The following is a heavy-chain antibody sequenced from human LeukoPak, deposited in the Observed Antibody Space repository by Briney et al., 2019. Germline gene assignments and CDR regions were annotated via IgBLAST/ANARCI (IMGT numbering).Heavy chain of an antibody. D-gene: IGHD2-2*01. V-gene: IGHV3-23*01. CDR3: AKYCSSPACSYFDY. CDR1: GFTFSSYA. J-gene: IGHJ4*02. CDR2: ISGSGGST. Sequence: GGSLRLSCVASGFTFSSYAMSWVRQAPGKGLEWVSAISGSGGSTFYADSVKGRFTISRDNSKNTLYLQMNSLRAEDTAVYYCAKYCSSPACSYFDYWGQGTLVTVSS.